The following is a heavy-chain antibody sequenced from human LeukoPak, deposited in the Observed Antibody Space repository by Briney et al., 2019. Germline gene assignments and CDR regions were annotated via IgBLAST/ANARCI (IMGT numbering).Heavy chain of an antibody. V-gene: IGHV3-23*01. CDR3: AKGPEAVAPGWGLVDY. CDR1: GFTFSSYA. D-gene: IGHD6-19*01. J-gene: IGHJ4*02. CDR2: ISGSGGST. Sequence: QPGGSLRLSCAASGFTFSSYAMSWVRQAPGKGLEWVSAISGSGGSTYYADSVKGRFTISRDNSKNTLYLQMNSLRTEDTAVYHCAKGPEAVAPGWGLVDYWGQGTLVTVSS.